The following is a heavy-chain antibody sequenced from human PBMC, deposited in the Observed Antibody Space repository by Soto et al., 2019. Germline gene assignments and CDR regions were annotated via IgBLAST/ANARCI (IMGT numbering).Heavy chain of an antibody. Sequence: PGGSLRLSCAASGFTFSSYGMHWVRQAPGKGLEWVAVIWYDGSNKYYADSVKGRFTISRDNSKNTLYLQMNSLRAEDTAVYYCAKGQQLVHDAFDIWGQGTMVTVPS. CDR3: AKGQQLVHDAFDI. CDR2: IWYDGSNK. J-gene: IGHJ3*02. CDR1: GFTFSSYG. V-gene: IGHV3-33*06. D-gene: IGHD6-6*01.